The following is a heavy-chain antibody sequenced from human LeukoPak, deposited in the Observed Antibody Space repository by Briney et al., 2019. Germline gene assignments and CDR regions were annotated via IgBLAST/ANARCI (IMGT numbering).Heavy chain of an antibody. D-gene: IGHD1-7*01. V-gene: IGHV4-38-2*02. CDR3: AREAQTGATSGQRFYCLYYMDV. CDR2: VYHSGSN. J-gene: IGHJ6*03. CDR1: DYSISSDYY. Sequence: SETLSHTCAVSDYSISSDYYWGWIRQPPGKGLEWVGSVYHSGSNYYNPSLKSRVTILVDTSKNQFSLKVSSVTAADTAVYYCAREAQTGATSGQRFYCLYYMDVWGKGTTVTVSS.